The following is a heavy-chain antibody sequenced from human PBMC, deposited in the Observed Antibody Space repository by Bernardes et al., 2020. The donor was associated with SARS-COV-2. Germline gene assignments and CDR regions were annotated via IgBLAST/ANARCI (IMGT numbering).Heavy chain of an antibody. Sequence: GGSLRLSCAASGFTFSSYSMNWVRQAPGKGLEWVSSISSSSSYIYYADSVKGRFTISRDNAKNSLYLQMNSLRAEDTAVYYCARDPPSGYSSGWHIPVSYYYFDYWGQGTLVTVSS. D-gene: IGHD6-19*01. CDR3: ARDPPSGYSSGWHIPVSYYYFDY. CDR2: ISSSSSYI. J-gene: IGHJ4*02. CDR1: GFTFSSYS. V-gene: IGHV3-21*01.